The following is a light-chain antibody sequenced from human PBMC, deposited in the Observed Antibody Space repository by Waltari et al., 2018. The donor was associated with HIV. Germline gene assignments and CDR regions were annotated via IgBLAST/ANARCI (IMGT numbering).Light chain of an antibody. V-gene: IGKV1-5*03. CDR3: QQYNNWPPWT. CDR1: QSISNW. Sequence: DIQMTQSPSTVSASVGDRVTITCRASQSISNWLAWYQHTPGKAPKLLIYEASILESGVPSRFSGSGSGTEFTLTISSLQPDDFAAYYCQQYNNWPPWTFGQGTKVEIK. J-gene: IGKJ1*01. CDR2: EAS.